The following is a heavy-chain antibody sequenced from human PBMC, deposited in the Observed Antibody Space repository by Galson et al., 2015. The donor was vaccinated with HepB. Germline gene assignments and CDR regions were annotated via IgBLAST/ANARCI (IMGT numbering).Heavy chain of an antibody. Sequence: LSCAASGFTFSTYSMNWVRQAPGKGLEWVSSLSGDSTYIYHADSVKGRFTISRDNAKKSLYLQMNRLRADDTAVYYCTRGGVFQKEDDYWGQGTLVTVSS. CDR1: GFTFSTYS. CDR3: TRGGVFQKEDDY. CDR2: LSGDSTYI. J-gene: IGHJ4*02. V-gene: IGHV3-21*01. D-gene: IGHD3-16*01.